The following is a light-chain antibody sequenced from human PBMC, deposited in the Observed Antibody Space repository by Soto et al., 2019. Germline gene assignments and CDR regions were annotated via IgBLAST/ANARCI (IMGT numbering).Light chain of an antibody. Sequence: AIQLTQSPSSLSASVGDRVSITCRASQGISSALAWYQHKPGKPPKILIYDASSLQSGVTSRFSGSESGTECTLTISSLQPEDFATYYCQQLKSYPFTFGQGTRLEIK. CDR3: QQLKSYPFT. CDR2: DAS. V-gene: IGKV1-13*02. J-gene: IGKJ5*01. CDR1: QGISSA.